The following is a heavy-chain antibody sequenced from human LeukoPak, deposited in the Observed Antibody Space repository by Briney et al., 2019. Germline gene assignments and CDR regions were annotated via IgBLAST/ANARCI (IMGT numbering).Heavy chain of an antibody. CDR1: GFTFSSYS. CDR3: ARNGYCSSTSCLPDYYYYMDV. CDR2: ISSSSSTI. V-gene: IGHV3-48*01. D-gene: IGHD2-2*03. Sequence: QPGGSLRLSCAASGFTFSSYSMNWLRQAPGKGLEWVSYISSSSSTIYYADSVKGRFTISRDNAKNSLYLQMNSLRAEDTAVYYCARNGYCSSTSCLPDYYYYMDVWGKGTTVTVSS. J-gene: IGHJ6*03.